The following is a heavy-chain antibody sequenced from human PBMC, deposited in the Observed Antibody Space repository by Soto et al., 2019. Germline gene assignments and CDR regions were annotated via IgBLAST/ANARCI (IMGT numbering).Heavy chain of an antibody. D-gene: IGHD3-9*01. CDR1: GYTSTSYG. J-gene: IGHJ3*02. CDR2: ISAYNGNT. V-gene: IGHV1-18*01. CDR3: ARVGSYYDILTGFPYDALDI. Sequence: ASVKVSCKASGYTSTSYGISWVRQAPGQGLEWMGWISAYNGNTNYAQKLQGRVTMTTDTSTSTAYMELRSLRSDHTAVYYCARVGSYYDILTGFPYDALDIWGQGKMDPVSS.